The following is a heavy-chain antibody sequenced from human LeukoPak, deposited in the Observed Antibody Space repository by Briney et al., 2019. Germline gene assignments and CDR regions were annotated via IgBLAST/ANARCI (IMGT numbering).Heavy chain of an antibody. CDR2: ISGSGGTT. V-gene: IGHV3-23*01. CDR1: GFTFSSYA. Sequence: GGSLRLSCAASGFTFSSYAMYWVRQAPGKGLEWVSGISGSGGTTHDADSVKGRFTISRDNSKNTLYLQMSSLRAEDTAVYYCAKGVYSTSSGAFDIWGQGTMVTVSS. J-gene: IGHJ3*02. D-gene: IGHD6-6*01. CDR3: AKGVYSTSSGAFDI.